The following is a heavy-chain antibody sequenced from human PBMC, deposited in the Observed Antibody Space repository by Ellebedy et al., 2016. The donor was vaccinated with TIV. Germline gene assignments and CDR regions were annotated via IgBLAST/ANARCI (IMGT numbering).Heavy chain of an antibody. J-gene: IGHJ4*02. CDR1: GYTFTSYD. CDR3: ARSPGKRRGGSELF. D-gene: IGHD2-15*01. Sequence: ASVKVSCXASGYTFTSYDINWVRQATGQGLEWMGWMNPNSGNTGYAQKFQGRVTMTRNTSISTAYMELSSLRSEDTAVYYCARSPGKRRGGSELFWGQGTLVTVSS. V-gene: IGHV1-8*01. CDR2: MNPNSGNT.